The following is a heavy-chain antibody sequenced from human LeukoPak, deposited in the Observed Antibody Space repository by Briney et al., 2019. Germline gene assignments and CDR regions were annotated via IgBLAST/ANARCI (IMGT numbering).Heavy chain of an antibody. J-gene: IGHJ4*02. CDR3: AKMGVVMKWFGEFSEFDY. V-gene: IGHV3-30*04. Sequence: PGRSLRLSCAASGFTFSSYAMHWVRQAPGKGLEWVAVISYDGSNKYYADSVKGRFTISRDNSKNTLYLQMNSLRAEDTAVYYCAKMGVVMKWFGEFSEFDYWGQGTLVTVSS. CDR1: GFTFSSYA. D-gene: IGHD3-10*01. CDR2: ISYDGSNK.